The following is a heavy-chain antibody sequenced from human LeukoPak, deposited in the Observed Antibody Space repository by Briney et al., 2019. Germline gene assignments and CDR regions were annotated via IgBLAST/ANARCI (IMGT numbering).Heavy chain of an antibody. Sequence: GGSLRLSCAASGFSFSTYSMNWVRQAPGKGLEWVSSISSSSAHIFYADSVKGRFSISRDNAKNSLYLQMNSLRVEDTAVYYCTSRYCTTTNCYSFDIWGQGTMVTVSS. CDR3: TSRYCTTTNCYSFDI. D-gene: IGHD2-2*01. V-gene: IGHV3-21*01. CDR2: ISSSSAHI. CDR1: GFSFSTYS. J-gene: IGHJ3*02.